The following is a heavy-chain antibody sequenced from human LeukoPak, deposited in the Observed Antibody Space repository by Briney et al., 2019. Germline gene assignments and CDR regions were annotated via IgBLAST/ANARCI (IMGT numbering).Heavy chain of an antibody. J-gene: IGHJ5*02. V-gene: IGHV1-69*05. CDR2: IIPIFGTA. D-gene: IGHD4-11*01. Sequence: ASVKVSCKASGGTFSSYAISWVRQAPGQGLEWMGGIIPIFGTANYAQKFQGRVTITTDESTSTAYMELSSLRSEDTAVYYCARGSLYSNPGRGWFDPWGQGTLVTVSS. CDR1: GGTFSSYA. CDR3: ARGSLYSNPGRGWFDP.